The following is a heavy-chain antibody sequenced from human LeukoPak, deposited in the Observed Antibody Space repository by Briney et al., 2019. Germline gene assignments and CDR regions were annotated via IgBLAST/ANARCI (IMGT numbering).Heavy chain of an antibody. CDR3: ARDALYDYVWGNYRRHPDYFDY. J-gene: IGHJ4*02. V-gene: IGHV3-11*01. Sequence: PGGSLRLSCAASGFTFSDYYMSWIRQAPGKGLEWVSYISSSGSTIYYADSVKGRFTISRDNAKNSLYLQMNSLRAEDTAVYYCARDALYDYVWGNYRRHPDYFDYWGQGTLVTVSS. CDR2: ISSSGSTI. D-gene: IGHD3-16*02. CDR1: GFTFSDYY.